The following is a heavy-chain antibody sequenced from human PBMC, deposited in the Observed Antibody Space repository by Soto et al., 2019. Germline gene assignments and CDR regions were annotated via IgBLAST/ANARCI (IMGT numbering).Heavy chain of an antibody. CDR1: GYTFTSYG. Sequence: ASVKVSCKASGYTFTSYGISWVRQAPGQGLEWMGWISAYNGNTNYAQKLQGRVTMTTDTSTSTAYMELRSLRSDDTAVYYCARVYNYYDSSGYYAWGQGTLVTVSS. V-gene: IGHV1-18*04. CDR2: ISAYNGNT. D-gene: IGHD3-22*01. CDR3: ARVYNYYDSSGYYA. J-gene: IGHJ5*02.